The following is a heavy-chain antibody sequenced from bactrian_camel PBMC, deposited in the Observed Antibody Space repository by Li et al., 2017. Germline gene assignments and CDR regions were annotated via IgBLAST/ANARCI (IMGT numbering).Heavy chain of an antibody. CDR2: IEADGTA. Sequence: VQLVESGGGTVQSGGSLRLSCLVSGYLYGGNCMAWFRQASGKEREGVAGIEADGTASYEDSAKGRFTISKDSAKNTLYLQMNRLQPEDTAMYYCAAMYGGTCDETQLSMFGFRGQGTQVTVS. CDR1: GYLYGGNC. J-gene: IGHJ6*01. V-gene: IGHV3S53*01. CDR3: AAMYGGTCDETQLSMFGF. D-gene: IGHD7*01.